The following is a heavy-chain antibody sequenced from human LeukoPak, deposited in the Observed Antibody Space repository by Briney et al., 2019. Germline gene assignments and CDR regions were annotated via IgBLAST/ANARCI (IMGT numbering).Heavy chain of an antibody. D-gene: IGHD3-10*01. CDR3: ARGPDYYGSGSSSDY. CDR2: ISSSSSSI. V-gene: IGHV3-48*04. J-gene: IGHJ4*02. Sequence: GGSLRLSCAASGFTFAGYAMSWVRQAPGKGLEWVSYISSSSSSIYYADSVKGRFTVSRDNAKNSLYLQMNSLRAEDTAVYYCARGPDYYGSGSSSDYWGQGTLVTVSS. CDR1: GFTFAGYA.